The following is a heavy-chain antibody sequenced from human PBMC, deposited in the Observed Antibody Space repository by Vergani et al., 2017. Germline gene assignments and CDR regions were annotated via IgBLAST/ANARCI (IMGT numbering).Heavy chain of an antibody. D-gene: IGHD6-13*01. CDR2: ISSSSSYI. Sequence: EVQLLESGGGLVKPGGSLRLSCAASGFTFSSYSMNWVRQAPGKGLEWVSSISSSSSYIYYADSVKGRFTISRDNAKNSLYLQMNSLRAEDTAVYYCARDQRDPRRRVQEHAFDIWGQGTMVTVSS. V-gene: IGHV3-21*01. CDR3: ARDQRDPRRRVQEHAFDI. CDR1: GFTFSSYS. J-gene: IGHJ3*02.